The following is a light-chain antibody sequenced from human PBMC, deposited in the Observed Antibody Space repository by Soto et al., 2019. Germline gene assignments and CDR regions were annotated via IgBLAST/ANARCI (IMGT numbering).Light chain of an antibody. CDR1: SSNIGGNT. V-gene: IGLV1-44*01. Sequence: QSVLTQPPSASGTPGQRVTISCSGSSSNIGGNTVNWYQQLPGTAPKLLIYGNDQRPSGVPDRFSGSKSGTSASLAISGLHSEDEADYYCAAWDDSLNAFVFGTGTQLTVL. CDR3: AAWDDSLNAFV. CDR2: GND. J-gene: IGLJ1*01.